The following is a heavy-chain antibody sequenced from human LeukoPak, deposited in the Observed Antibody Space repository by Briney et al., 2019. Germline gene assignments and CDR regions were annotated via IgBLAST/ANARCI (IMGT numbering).Heavy chain of an antibody. D-gene: IGHD3-16*01. CDR1: GFTFSTYG. J-gene: IGHJ4*02. CDR2: ISTSGGST. Sequence: GGSLRLSCAASGFTFSTYGMSWVRQAPGKGLEWVSGISTSGGSTYYADSVKGRFTISRDNSKNTLYLQMNSLRAEDTALYYCAKDYVSDYWGQGTLVTVSS. V-gene: IGHV3-23*01. CDR3: AKDYVSDY.